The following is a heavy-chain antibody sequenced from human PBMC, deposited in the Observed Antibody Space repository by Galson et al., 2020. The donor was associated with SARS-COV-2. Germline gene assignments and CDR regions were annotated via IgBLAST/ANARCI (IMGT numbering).Heavy chain of an antibody. CDR2: ITSSSTYI. D-gene: IGHD2-21*02. CDR1: GFSFSNYS. J-gene: IGHJ6*02. CDR3: ARPATVVTPAFYDYGMDV. V-gene: IGHV3-21*01. Sequence: GGSLRLSCAASGFSFSNYSMNWVRQAPGKGLEWVSLITSSSTYIYYADSLKGRFTVSRDNAKNSLYLQMNSLRAEDTAVYYCARPATVVTPAFYDYGMDVWGQGTTVTVSS.